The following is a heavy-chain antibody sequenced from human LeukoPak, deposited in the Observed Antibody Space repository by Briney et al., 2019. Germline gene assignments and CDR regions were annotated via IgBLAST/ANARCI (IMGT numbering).Heavy chain of an antibody. D-gene: IGHD3-16*01. V-gene: IGHV4-4*07. Sequence: SETLSLTCTVSGGSISNSYWTWIRQPAGKGLEWIGRIYSSGSTYYNPSLKSRVTISLDKSKNQFSLNLTPVTAADTAVYSCARGSYYFDYWGLGTLVTVSS. CDR2: IYSSGST. J-gene: IGHJ4*02. CDR1: GGSISNSY. CDR3: ARGSYYFDY.